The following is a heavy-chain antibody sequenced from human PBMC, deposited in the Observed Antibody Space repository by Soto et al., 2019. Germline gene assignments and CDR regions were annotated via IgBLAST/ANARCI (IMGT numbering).Heavy chain of an antibody. Sequence: SGGSLRLSCAASGFTFDDYGMSWVRQAPGKGLEWVSGINWNGGSTGYADSVKGRFTISRDNAKKSLYLQMNSLRAEDTALYYCARDYYDSIGRAFDIWGQGTMVTVSS. D-gene: IGHD3-22*01. CDR2: INWNGGST. CDR3: ARDYYDSIGRAFDI. J-gene: IGHJ3*02. V-gene: IGHV3-20*04. CDR1: GFTFDDYG.